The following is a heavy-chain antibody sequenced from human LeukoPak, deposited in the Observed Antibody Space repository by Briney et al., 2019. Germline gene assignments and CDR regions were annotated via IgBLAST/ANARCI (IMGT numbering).Heavy chain of an antibody. CDR3: ARHPVWFGERKPFDY. CDR1: GGSISSSSYY. Sequence: PSETLSLTCTVSGGSISSSSYYWGWIRQPPGKGLEWIGSIYYSGSTYYNPSLKSRVTISVDTSKNQFSLKLSSVTAADTAVYYCARHPVWFGERKPFDYWGQGTLVTVSS. D-gene: IGHD3-10*01. V-gene: IGHV4-39*01. CDR2: IYYSGST. J-gene: IGHJ4*02.